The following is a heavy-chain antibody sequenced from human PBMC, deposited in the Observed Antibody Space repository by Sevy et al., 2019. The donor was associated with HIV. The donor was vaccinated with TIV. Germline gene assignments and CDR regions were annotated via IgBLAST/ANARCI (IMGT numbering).Heavy chain of an antibody. CDR1: GLTFSGAW. J-gene: IGHJ4*01. Sequence: GGSLRLSCAASGLTFSGAWMSWVRQVPGKGLEWLGRIKSETDGGAKDYAAPVKGRFTISRDDSKKMVYLQVNSLQVEDTAVYYCTADLGIYASNWGHGTLVAVSS. CDR3: TADLGIYASN. V-gene: IGHV3-15*01. CDR2: IKSETDGGAK. D-gene: IGHD3-16*01.